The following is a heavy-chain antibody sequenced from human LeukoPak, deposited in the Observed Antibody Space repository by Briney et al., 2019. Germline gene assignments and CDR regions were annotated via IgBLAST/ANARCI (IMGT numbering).Heavy chain of an antibody. Sequence: RSSVMVSCKASGYTFTNYHMHWVRHAPGQGLEWMGLINPGGGNTNYAQNFQGRVTMTRDTSTSTVYMELSSLRSEDTAIYYCARVRDGYNDAYDIWGQGTVVTVPS. J-gene: IGHJ3*02. D-gene: IGHD5-24*01. V-gene: IGHV1-46*01. CDR3: ARVRDGYNDAYDI. CDR2: INPGGGNT. CDR1: GYTFTNYH.